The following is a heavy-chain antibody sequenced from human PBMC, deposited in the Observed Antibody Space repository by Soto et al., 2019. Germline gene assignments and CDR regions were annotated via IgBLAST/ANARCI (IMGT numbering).Heavy chain of an antibody. CDR1: GFTFSSYG. V-gene: IGHV3-30*18. Sequence: VQLVESGGGVVQPGRSLRLSCAASGFTFSSYGMHWVRQAPGKGLEWVAVISDEGSNKYYADSVKGRFTISRDNSKNTLYLHMNSLRAEDTAVYYGAKDISHDSSGYYWEALGDYWGQGTLVTVSS. CDR3: AKDISHDSSGYYWEALGDY. D-gene: IGHD3-22*01. CDR2: ISDEGSNK. J-gene: IGHJ4*02.